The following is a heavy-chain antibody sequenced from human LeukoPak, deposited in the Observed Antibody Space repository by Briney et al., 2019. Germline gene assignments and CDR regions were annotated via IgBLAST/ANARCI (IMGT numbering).Heavy chain of an antibody. Sequence: SETLSLACAVYGGSFSGYYWSWIRQPPGKGLEWIGEINHSGSTSYNPSLKSRVTISVDTSKNQFSLKLSSVTAADTAVYYCARRGSMTGPPPLWGQGTLVTVSS. CDR1: GGSFSGYY. V-gene: IGHV4-34*01. D-gene: IGHD6-6*01. CDR2: INHSGST. J-gene: IGHJ4*02. CDR3: ARRGSMTGPPPL.